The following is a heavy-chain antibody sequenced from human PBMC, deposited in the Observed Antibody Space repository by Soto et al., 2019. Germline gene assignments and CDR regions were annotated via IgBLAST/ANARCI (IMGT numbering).Heavy chain of an antibody. Sequence: EEQVVESGGGLVQPGGSLRLSCAASGFTFDDYGMHWVRQGPGKGLEWVSGITWNSATIGYAASVKGRFTISRDNAKNSLYLQMSSLTTEDTYVYYCAKDIWARDSIDVWGQGTTVTVSS. V-gene: IGHV3-9*01. D-gene: IGHD3-10*01. CDR3: AKDIWARDSIDV. J-gene: IGHJ6*02. CDR2: ITWNSATI. CDR1: GFTFDDYG.